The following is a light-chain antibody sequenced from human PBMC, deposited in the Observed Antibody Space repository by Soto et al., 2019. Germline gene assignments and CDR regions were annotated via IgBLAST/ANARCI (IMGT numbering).Light chain of an antibody. Sequence: EIVMTQSPATLSVSPGERATLSCRASQSVSSNLSWYQQKPGHAPRLLIYGASTRATGIPARFSGSGSGTEFTLTISSLQSEDFAVYYSQQYNNWPTWTFGQGTKVEIK. CDR1: QSVSSN. V-gene: IGKV3-15*01. CDR2: GAS. CDR3: QQYNNWPTWT. J-gene: IGKJ1*01.